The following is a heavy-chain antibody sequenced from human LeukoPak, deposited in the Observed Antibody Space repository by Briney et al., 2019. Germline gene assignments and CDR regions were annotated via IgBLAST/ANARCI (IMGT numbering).Heavy chain of an antibody. CDR3: VRERQGAADLRLFDY. D-gene: IGHD5-12*01. Sequence: SQTLSLTCTVSGGSISSGDYYWSWIRQPPGKGLEWIGYIYYSGSTYYNPSLKSRVTISLDTSKNQFSLKLRSVTAADTAVYFCVRERQGAADLRLFDYWGQGTLVTVSS. V-gene: IGHV4-30-4*08. CDR1: GGSISSGDYY. CDR2: IYYSGST. J-gene: IGHJ4*02.